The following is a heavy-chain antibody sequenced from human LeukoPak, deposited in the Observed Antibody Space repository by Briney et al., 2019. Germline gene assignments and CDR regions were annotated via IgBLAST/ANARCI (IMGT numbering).Heavy chain of an antibody. CDR3: ARGLAGYGYNWFDP. CDR1: GDSISSGSYY. V-gene: IGHV4-61*02. J-gene: IGHJ5*02. D-gene: IGHD5-18*01. Sequence: TLSLTCTVSGDSISSGSYYWSWIRQPAAKGLEWIGRIYNRGSTNYNPSLKSRVTISLDTSKNQFSLKLTSVTAADAAVYYCARGLAGYGYNWFDPWGQGTRVTVSS. CDR2: IYNRGST.